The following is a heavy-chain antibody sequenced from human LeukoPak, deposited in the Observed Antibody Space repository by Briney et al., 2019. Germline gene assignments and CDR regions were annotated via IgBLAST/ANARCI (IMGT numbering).Heavy chain of an antibody. D-gene: IGHD3-22*01. J-gene: IGHJ4*02. CDR1: GFTFSSYA. Sequence: GGSLRLSCAASGFTFSSYAMSWVRQAPGKGLEWVSAISGSGGSTYYADSVKGRFTISRDNSKNTLYLQMNSLRAEDAAVYYCAKVGSEYYDSSGFDYWGQGTLVTVSS. V-gene: IGHV3-23*01. CDR3: AKVGSEYYDSSGFDY. CDR2: ISGSGGST.